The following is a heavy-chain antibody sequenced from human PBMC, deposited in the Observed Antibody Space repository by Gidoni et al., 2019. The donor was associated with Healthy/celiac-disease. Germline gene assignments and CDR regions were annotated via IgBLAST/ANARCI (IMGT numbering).Heavy chain of an antibody. CDR1: GCTLSSYW. V-gene: IGHV3-7*01. Sequence: EVQLVESGGGLVQPGGSLRLSCEDSGCTLSSYWMSGVRQAPGKGLEWVANIKQDGSEQYYVDSGKGRFTISRDNAKNSLYLQMNSLRAEDTAVYYWARVGRDPAFFVDDAVDIWGQGTMVTVSA. D-gene: IGHD3-3*02. CDR2: IKQDGSEQ. CDR3: ARVGRDPAFFVDDAVDI. J-gene: IGHJ3*02.